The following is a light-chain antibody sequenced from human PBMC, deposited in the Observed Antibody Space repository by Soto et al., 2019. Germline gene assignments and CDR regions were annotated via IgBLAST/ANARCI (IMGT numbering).Light chain of an antibody. CDR1: SSDVGNYDL. CDR3: CSYVGGTTFENVV. J-gene: IGLJ2*01. Sequence: QSALTQPASVSGSPGQSITISCTGTSSDVGNYDLVSWYQQRPGKVPKLLIYEVNKRPSGVSNRFSGSKSGNTASLTISGLQAEHEADYFCCSYVGGTTFENVVFGGGTKLTVL. CDR2: EVN. V-gene: IGLV2-23*02.